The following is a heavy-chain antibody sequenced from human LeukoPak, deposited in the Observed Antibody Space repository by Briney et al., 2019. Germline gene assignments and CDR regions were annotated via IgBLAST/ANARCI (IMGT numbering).Heavy chain of an antibody. J-gene: IGHJ4*02. CDR1: GFTFSTHA. V-gene: IGHV3-33*01. CDR2: IWFDGKNT. CDR3: VREARESGGFDY. Sequence: GGSLRLSCAASGFTFSTHAMHWFRQAPAKGLEWVAMIWFDGKNTHYVDSVKGRFTISRDNSKNTMDLRMNSLRAEDTAVYYCVREARESGGFDYWGQGTLVTVSS. D-gene: IGHD5-24*01.